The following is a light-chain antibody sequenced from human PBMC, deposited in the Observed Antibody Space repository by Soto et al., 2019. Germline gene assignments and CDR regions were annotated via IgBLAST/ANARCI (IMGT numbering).Light chain of an antibody. CDR2: RND. CDR1: SSNIGYNY. J-gene: IGLJ3*02. Sequence: QSVLTQPPSASGTPGQRVTISCSGSSSNIGYNYVYWYQQFPGTAPKLLIYRNDQRPSGVPDRFSGSQSGSSASLAISGLRSEDDTVYYCAAWDDNLSAWVFGGGTKLTVL. V-gene: IGLV1-47*01. CDR3: AAWDDNLSAWV.